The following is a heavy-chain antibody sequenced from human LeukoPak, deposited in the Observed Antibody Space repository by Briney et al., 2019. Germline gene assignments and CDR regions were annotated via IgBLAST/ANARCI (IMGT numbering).Heavy chain of an antibody. CDR3: TTDFVGATTSDY. D-gene: IGHD1-26*01. V-gene: IGHV3-15*01. CDR2: IISKTDGGTT. CDR1: GFTFSNAW. Sequence: GGSLRLSCAASGFTFSNAWMSWGRPAAGKGPELVGRIISKTDGGTTDYAAPGKGRFTISREDSKNTLYLQMNSLKTEDTAVYYCTTDFVGATTSDYWGQGTLVTVSS. J-gene: IGHJ4*02.